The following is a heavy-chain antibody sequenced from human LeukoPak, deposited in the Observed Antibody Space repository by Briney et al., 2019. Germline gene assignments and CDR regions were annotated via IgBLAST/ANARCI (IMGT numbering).Heavy chain of an antibody. V-gene: IGHV4-30-4*01. CDR1: GGSISSGDYY. Sequence: SETLSLTCTVSGGSISSGDYYWSWIRQPPGKGLEWIGYIYYSGSTYYNPSLKSRVTISVDTSKNQFSLKLSSVTAADTAAYYCARLEEWETYFDYWGQGTLVTVSS. D-gene: IGHD1-26*01. CDR2: IYYSGST. CDR3: ARLEEWETYFDY. J-gene: IGHJ4*02.